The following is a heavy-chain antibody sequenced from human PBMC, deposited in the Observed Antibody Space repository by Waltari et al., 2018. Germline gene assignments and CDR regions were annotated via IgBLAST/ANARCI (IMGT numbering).Heavy chain of an antibody. V-gene: IGHV3-30*18. CDR1: EFTFSNYD. D-gene: IGHD3-10*01. CDR2: ISYDGSLK. Sequence: QVHLVESGGGVVQPGRSLRLSCAATEFTFSNYDMHWVRQAPGKGLEWVALISYDGSLKDYADSVKGRFTISRDNSKNTLYLQVNSLGVDDTSVYYCAKDLGGALAYWGQGTLVTVSS. J-gene: IGHJ4*02. CDR3: AKDLGGALAY.